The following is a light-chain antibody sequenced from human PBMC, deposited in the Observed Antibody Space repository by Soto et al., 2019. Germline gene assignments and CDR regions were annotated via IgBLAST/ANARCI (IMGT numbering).Light chain of an antibody. Sequence: DIQMTQSPSTLSGSVGDRVTITCRASQTISSWLAWYQQKPGKAPKLLIYAASHLQTGVPSRFRGTGSATHFTLTISSLQPEDFATYYCQQSYRAVTFGQGTRLEIK. J-gene: IGKJ5*01. CDR3: QQSYRAVT. CDR1: QTISSW. CDR2: AAS. V-gene: IGKV1-12*01.